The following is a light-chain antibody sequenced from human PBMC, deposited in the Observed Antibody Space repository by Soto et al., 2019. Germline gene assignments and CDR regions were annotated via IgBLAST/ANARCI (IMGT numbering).Light chain of an antibody. CDR3: SSYAGSNNPVV. V-gene: IGLV2-8*01. J-gene: IGLJ2*01. Sequence: QSALTQPPSASGSPGQSVTISCTGTSSDVGSYKYVSWYQQHPGKAPKLMIYEVSQRPSGVPDRFSGSKSGNTASLTVAGLQADDEADYYSSSYAGSNNPVVFGGGTKLTVL. CDR1: SSDVGSYKY. CDR2: EVS.